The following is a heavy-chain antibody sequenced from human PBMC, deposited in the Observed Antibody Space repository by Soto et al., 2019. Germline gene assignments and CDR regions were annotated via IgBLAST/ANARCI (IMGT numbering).Heavy chain of an antibody. CDR2: IFYSGDT. D-gene: IGHD1-7*01. Sequence: VQLQGSGPGLVKPSQTLALPCTVSGASVNTGDYYWSYIRQSPGKGLEWLGYIFYSGDTYYNPSLKRRATISLNTSRNQISLTLTSVTDADTAVYFCVGTGTTDDFWGQGTLVTVSS. J-gene: IGHJ1*01. V-gene: IGHV4-30-4*01. CDR1: GASVNTGDYY. CDR3: VGTGTTDDF.